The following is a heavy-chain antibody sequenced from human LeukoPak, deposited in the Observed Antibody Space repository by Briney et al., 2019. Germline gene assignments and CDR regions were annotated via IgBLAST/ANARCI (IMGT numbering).Heavy chain of an antibody. CDR1: DGSLSNYF. J-gene: IGHJ4*02. V-gene: IGHV4-59*08. CDR3: ARHGRMVIMSKFSTGIDQ. Sequence: SETLSLTCTVPDGSLSNYFWRWIRQPPGKGLEWIGYMYYTGMTNSNTSLKSRVTISMDTSKTQFSLNLRSVTAADTAIYYCARHGRMVIMSKFSTGIDQWGQGTLVTVSS. CDR2: MYYTGMT. D-gene: IGHD4/OR15-4a*01.